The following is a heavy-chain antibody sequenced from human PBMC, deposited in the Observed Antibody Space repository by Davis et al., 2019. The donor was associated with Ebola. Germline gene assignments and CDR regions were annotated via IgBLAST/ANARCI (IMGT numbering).Heavy chain of an antibody. D-gene: IGHD3-16*01. V-gene: IGHV3-30-3*01. J-gene: IGHJ4*02. CDR2: ISYDGSNK. Sequence: PGGSLRLSCAASGFTFSSYAMHWVRQAPGKGLEWVAVISYDGSNKYYADSVKGRFTISRDNSKNTLYLQMNSLRAEDTAVYYCTTARMITFGGVFDYWGQGTLVTVSS. CDR1: GFTFSSYA. CDR3: TTARMITFGGVFDY.